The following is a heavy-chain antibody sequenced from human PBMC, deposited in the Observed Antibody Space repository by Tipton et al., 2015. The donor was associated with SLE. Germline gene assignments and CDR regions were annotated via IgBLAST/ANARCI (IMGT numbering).Heavy chain of an antibody. J-gene: IGHJ4*01. CDR1: GFTVSSNY. CDR2: IYSGGST. Sequence: SLTLSCAASGFTVSSNYMSWVRQAPGKGLEWVSVIYSGGSTYYADSVKGRFTISRDNTKNTLYLQMISLRAENTAVYYCARESTVTTSDYWSHGTLVTVSS. V-gene: IGHV3-53*05. CDR3: ARESTVTTSDY. D-gene: IGHD4-17*01.